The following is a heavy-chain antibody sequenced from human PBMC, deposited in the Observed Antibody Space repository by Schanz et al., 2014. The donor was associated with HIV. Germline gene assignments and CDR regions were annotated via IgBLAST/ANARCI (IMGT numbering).Heavy chain of an antibody. D-gene: IGHD5-18*01. CDR1: GFTLSSYW. CDR3: AKDRGVVSGMVTNYYYGMDV. Sequence: EVQLVETGGGLIQPGGSLRLSCAVSGFTLSSYWMNWVRQAPGKGLEWVSGISWNSDSKGYADSVKGRFTISRDNAKNSLYLQMNSLRAEDTALYYCAKDRGVVSGMVTNYYYGMDVWGQGTTVTVSS. CDR2: ISWNSDSK. J-gene: IGHJ6*02. V-gene: IGHV3-9*01.